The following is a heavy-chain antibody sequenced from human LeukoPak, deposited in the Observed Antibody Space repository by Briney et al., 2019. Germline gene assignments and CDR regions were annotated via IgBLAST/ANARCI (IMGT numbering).Heavy chain of an antibody. Sequence: GGSLRLSCAASGFTFSDYYMSWIRQAPGKGLEWVSYISSSGSTIYYADSVKGRFTISRDNAKNSLYLQMNSLRAEDTAVYYCARQRRVRGAKEVYYYYYYYMDVWGKGTTVTISS. V-gene: IGHV3-11*04. CDR1: GFTFSDYY. D-gene: IGHD3-10*01. CDR3: ARQRRVRGAKEVYYYYYYYMDV. CDR2: ISSSGSTI. J-gene: IGHJ6*03.